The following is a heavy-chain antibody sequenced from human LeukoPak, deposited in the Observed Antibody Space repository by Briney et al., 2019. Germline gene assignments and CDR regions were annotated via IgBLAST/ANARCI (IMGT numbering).Heavy chain of an antibody. CDR3: ARDHYDKIHSVMVTAPYY. CDR2: INPNRDGT. CDR1: GYTFTDYF. Sequence: ASVKVSCKASGYTFTDYFTHWVRQAPGQGLEWMGWINPNRDGTNYAQKFQGRVTMTRDTSTSTAYMELRSLSSEDTAVYYCARDHYDKIHSVMVTAPYYWGQGTLVIVSS. D-gene: IGHD2-21*02. J-gene: IGHJ4*02. V-gene: IGHV1-2*02.